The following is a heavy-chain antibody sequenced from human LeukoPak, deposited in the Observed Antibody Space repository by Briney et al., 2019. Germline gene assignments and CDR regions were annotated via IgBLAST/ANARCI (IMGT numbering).Heavy chain of an antibody. J-gene: IGHJ4*02. D-gene: IGHD6-19*01. V-gene: IGHV3-11*04. CDR2: ISNTGNTI. CDR3: ARSRGLVYGWGGYYFDY. CDR1: GFTFSDYY. Sequence: GGSLRLSCAASGFTFSDYYMTWIRQAPGKGLAWVSYISNTGNTIYYADSVKGRFTISRDNAKNSLFLQMNSLRAEDTAVYYCARSRGLVYGWGGYYFDYWGQGTLVTVSS.